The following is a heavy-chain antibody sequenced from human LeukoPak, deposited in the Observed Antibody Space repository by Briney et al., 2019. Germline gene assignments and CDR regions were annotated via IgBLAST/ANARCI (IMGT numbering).Heavy chain of an antibody. Sequence: PSETLSLTCTISGGSVSSYFWTWIRQPPGKRLEWIGNIYHSGSTNYNPPLKSRVTISVDTSKNQFSLKLTSVTAADTAVYYCAGGYCSSTGCYWDYWGQGALVTVSS. CDR3: AGGYCSSTGCYWDY. CDR2: IYHSGST. J-gene: IGHJ4*02. CDR1: GGSVSSYF. D-gene: IGHD2-2*01. V-gene: IGHV4-59*02.